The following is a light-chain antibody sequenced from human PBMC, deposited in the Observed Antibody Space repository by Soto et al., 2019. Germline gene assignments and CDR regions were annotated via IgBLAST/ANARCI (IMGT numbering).Light chain of an antibody. Sequence: QLVLTQPPSASGTPGQRVTISCSGSSSNIGSNTVNWYQQLPGTAPKLLIYSNNQRPSGVPDRFSGSKSGTSASLAISGLQSEDEADYYCAAWDDSLKGVFGGGTKLTV. V-gene: IGLV1-44*01. CDR1: SSNIGSNT. J-gene: IGLJ2*01. CDR3: AAWDDSLKGV. CDR2: SNN.